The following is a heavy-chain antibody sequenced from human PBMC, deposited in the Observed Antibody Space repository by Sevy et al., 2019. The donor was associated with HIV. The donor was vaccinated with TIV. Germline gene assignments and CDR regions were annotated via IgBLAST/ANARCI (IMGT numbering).Heavy chain of an antibody. D-gene: IGHD2-8*01. CDR2: LSFGCGEI. CDR1: GFTFSKYS. J-gene: IGHJ4*02. Sequence: GGYLRLSCAASGFTFSKYSMSWVRQPPGKGLEWVSTLSFGCGEINHADSVKGRFTISRDNSKNSLYLQMNNLRAEDTVVYYCAREGCTKPHDYWGQGTLVTVSS. CDR3: AREGCTKPHDY. V-gene: IGHV3-23*01.